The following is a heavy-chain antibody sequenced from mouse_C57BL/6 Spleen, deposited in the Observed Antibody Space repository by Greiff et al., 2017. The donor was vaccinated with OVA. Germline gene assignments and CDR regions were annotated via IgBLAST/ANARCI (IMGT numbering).Heavy chain of an antibody. D-gene: IGHD2-3*01. V-gene: IGHV2-2*01. CDR3: ARDGYPYAMDY. CDR1: GFSFTSYG. Sequence: QVQLQQSGPGLVQPSQCLSITCTVSGFSFTSYGVHWVRQSPGKGLEWLGVIWSGGSTDYNAAFISSLSISKDNSKSQVFFKMNSLLADDTAIYYCARDGYPYAMDYWGQGTSVTVSS. J-gene: IGHJ4*01. CDR2: IWSGGST.